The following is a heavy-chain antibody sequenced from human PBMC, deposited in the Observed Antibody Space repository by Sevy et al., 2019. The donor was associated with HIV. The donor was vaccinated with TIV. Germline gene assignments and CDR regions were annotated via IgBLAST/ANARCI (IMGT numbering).Heavy chain of an antibody. CDR2: ISTYNGNT. CDR3: ARDPRTFSFDSSDYGHDY. CDR1: GYTFISYG. D-gene: IGHD3-22*01. Sequence: ASVKVSCKASGYTFISYGISWVRQAPGQGLEWMGWISTYNGNTNYAQKFQGRVTMTTDTSTSTVYMELRSLRSDDAAMYYCARDPRTFSFDSSDYGHDYWGQGTLVTVSS. J-gene: IGHJ4*02. V-gene: IGHV1-18*01.